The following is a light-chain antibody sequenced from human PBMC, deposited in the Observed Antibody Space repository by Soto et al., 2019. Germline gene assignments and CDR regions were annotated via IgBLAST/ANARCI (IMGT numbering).Light chain of an antibody. CDR3: QQYGSSGT. V-gene: IGKV3-20*01. CDR1: QSVSSTF. J-gene: IGKJ1*01. CDR2: GAS. Sequence: ETVLTQSPGTLSVSPGERVTLSCRASQSVSSTFLAWYQQKPGQAPRLLIYGASNRATGIPDRFSGSGSGTDFTLTINRMEPEDFAVYYCQQYGSSGTFGQGTKVDIK.